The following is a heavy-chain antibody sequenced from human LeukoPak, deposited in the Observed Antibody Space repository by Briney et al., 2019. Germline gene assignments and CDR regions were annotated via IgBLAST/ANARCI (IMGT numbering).Heavy chain of an antibody. CDR1: GFAFSSYG. Sequence: PGGSLRLSCAASGFAFSSYGMSWIRQAPGKGLEWVSYISSSGSTIYYADSVKGRFTISRDNAKNSLYLQMNSLRAEDTAVYYCAREAAAAGYFDYWGQGTLVTVSS. J-gene: IGHJ4*02. V-gene: IGHV3-11*01. CDR2: ISSSGSTI. CDR3: AREAAAAGYFDY. D-gene: IGHD6-13*01.